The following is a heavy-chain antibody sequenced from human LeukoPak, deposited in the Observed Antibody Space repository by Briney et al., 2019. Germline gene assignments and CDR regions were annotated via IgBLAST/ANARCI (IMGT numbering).Heavy chain of an antibody. CDR2: ISGRGIGT. CDR1: GFTFNTYA. D-gene: IGHD5-18*01. V-gene: IGHV3-23*01. Sequence: GGSLRLSCAASGFTFNTYAMSWVRQAPGKGLEWVSGISGRGIGTYYADSVKGRFTISRDNSKNTLYLQMNSLRAEDTAVFYCAKDVYSYGYGFDSWGQGTLVTVSS. J-gene: IGHJ4*02. CDR3: AKDVYSYGYGFDS.